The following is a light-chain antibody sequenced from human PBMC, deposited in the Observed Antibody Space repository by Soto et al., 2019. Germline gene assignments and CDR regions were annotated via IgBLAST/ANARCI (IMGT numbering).Light chain of an antibody. CDR2: DNN. V-gene: IGLV1-51*01. J-gene: IGLJ2*01. Sequence: QSVLTQPPSVSAAPGQKVTISCSGSSSNIGNNYVSWYQQLPGTAPKLLSYDNNKRPSGIPDRFSGSKCGTSATLGITGLQTGDEADYYCGTWDSSLSAEVVFGGGTKLTVL. CDR1: SSNIGNNY. CDR3: GTWDSSLSAEVV.